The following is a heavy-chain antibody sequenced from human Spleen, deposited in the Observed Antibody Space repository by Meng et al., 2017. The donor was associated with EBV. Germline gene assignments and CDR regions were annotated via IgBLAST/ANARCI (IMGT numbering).Heavy chain of an antibody. CDR1: GITLSGYW. Sequence: EVPGVESGGGLVQPGGSLRLSCAASGITLSGYWVHWVRQVPGKGLVWVSRINRDGSVINYADAVKGRFTISRDNAKNIVYLQMNSLRTDDTAIYYCAKDCFGDQDSWGQGTLVTVSS. V-gene: IGHV3-74*01. J-gene: IGHJ4*02. CDR3: AKDCFGDQDS. D-gene: IGHD2-2*01. CDR2: INRDGSVI.